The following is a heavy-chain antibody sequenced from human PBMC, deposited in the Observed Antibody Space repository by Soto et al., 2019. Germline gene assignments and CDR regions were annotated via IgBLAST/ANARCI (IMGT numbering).Heavy chain of an antibody. CDR2: MNPNNGNA. J-gene: IGHJ4*02. Sequence: ASVKVSCKASGFTFITYDFSWVRQAAGQGLEWMGWMNPNNGNAGFAQKFRGRINMTRNTSISTAYLELSSLRSDDSAVYFCARRNERSGPYYLDLWGQGTQVTVSS. CDR3: ARRNERSGPYYLDL. V-gene: IGHV1-8*01. D-gene: IGHD1-1*01. CDR1: GFTFITYD.